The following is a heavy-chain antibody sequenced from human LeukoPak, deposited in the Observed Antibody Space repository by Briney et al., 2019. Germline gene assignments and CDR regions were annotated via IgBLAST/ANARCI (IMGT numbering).Heavy chain of an antibody. CDR2: INHSGST. J-gene: IGHJ5*02. CDR3: ARRGRTVIAAAGTFRWFDP. Sequence: KSSETLSLTCAVYGGSFSGYYWSWIRQPPGKGLEWIGEINHSGSTNYNPSLKSRVTISVDTSKNQFSLKLSSVTAADTAVYYCARRGRTVIAAAGTFRWFDPWGQGTLVTVSS. CDR1: GGSFSGYY. V-gene: IGHV4-34*01. D-gene: IGHD6-13*01.